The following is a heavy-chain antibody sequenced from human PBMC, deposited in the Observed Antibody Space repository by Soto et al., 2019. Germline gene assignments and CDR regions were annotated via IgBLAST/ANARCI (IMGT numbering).Heavy chain of an antibody. J-gene: IGHJ6*02. Sequence: GASVKVSCKASGYTFTSYGISWVRQAPGQGLEWMGWISAYNGNTNYAQKLQGRVTMTTDTSTSTAYMELRSLRSDDTAVYYCARDRSSLSPQWLAPMDVWGQGTTVTVSS. CDR1: GYTFTSYG. CDR3: ARDRSSLSPQWLAPMDV. V-gene: IGHV1-18*01. CDR2: ISAYNGNT. D-gene: IGHD6-19*01.